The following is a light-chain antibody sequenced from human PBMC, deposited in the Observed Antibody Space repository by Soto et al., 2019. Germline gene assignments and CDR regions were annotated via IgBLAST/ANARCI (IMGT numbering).Light chain of an antibody. CDR2: DVS. Sequence: QSVLTQPASVSGSPGQSITISCTGTSSDVGGYNYVSWYQQYPGKAPKPMIYDVSNRPSGVSNRFSGSKSGNTASLTISGLQAEYEADYYCSSYTISNTLVFGSGTKVTVL. J-gene: IGLJ1*01. V-gene: IGLV2-14*01. CDR1: SSDVGGYNY. CDR3: SSYTISNTLV.